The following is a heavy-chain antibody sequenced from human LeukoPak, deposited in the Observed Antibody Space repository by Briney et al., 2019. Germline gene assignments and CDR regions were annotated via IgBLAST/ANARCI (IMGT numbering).Heavy chain of an antibody. Sequence: SVKVSCKASGGTFSSYDFSWVRQAPGQGLEWMGGIMPIFRTANYAQKFRGRVTITADKSTSTAYMELSSLRSEDTAVYYCATGRTDIVVVPATLRNYYFDYWGQGTLVTVSS. V-gene: IGHV1-69*06. CDR1: GGTFSSYD. CDR2: IMPIFRTA. J-gene: IGHJ4*02. D-gene: IGHD2-2*01. CDR3: ATGRTDIVVVPATLRNYYFDY.